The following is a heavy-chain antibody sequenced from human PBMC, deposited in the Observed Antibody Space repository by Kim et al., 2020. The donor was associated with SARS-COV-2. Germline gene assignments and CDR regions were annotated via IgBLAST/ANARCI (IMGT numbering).Heavy chain of an antibody. CDR3: ATADGGSLVY. V-gene: IGHV4-4*02. Sequence: SETLSLTCAVSGGSISSSGWWTWVRQPSGKGLEWIGEIYHSGSTSYNPSLMSRVTISLDKSKNQFSLKLSSVTAADTAVYYCATADGGSLVYWGQGTLITVSS. CDR1: GGSISSSGW. CDR2: IYHSGST. D-gene: IGHD1-26*01. J-gene: IGHJ4*02.